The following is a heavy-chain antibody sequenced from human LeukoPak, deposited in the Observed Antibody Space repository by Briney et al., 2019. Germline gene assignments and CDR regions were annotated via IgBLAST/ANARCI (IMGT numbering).Heavy chain of an antibody. CDR2: INQDGSAR. Sequence: PGGSLRLSCAASGFTLSSHWMTWVRQAPGKGLEWVANINQDGSARYYVDSVKGRFTISRDNAKNSMYLQMNSLRAEDTAVYYCARWEIRGTAHQLDYWGQGTLVTVSS. CDR3: ARWEIRGTAHQLDY. D-gene: IGHD1-7*01. CDR1: GFTLSSHW. J-gene: IGHJ4*02. V-gene: IGHV3-7*01.